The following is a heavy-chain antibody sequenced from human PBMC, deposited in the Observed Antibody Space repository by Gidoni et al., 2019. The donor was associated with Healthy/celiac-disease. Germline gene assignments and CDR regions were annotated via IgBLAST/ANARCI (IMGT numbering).Heavy chain of an antibody. Sequence: QVQLVESGGGLVKPGGSLRLSCAASGFTFSDYYMSWIRQAPGKGLEWVSYISSSSSYTNYADSVKGRFTISRDNAKNSLYLQMNSLRAEDTAVYYCARKLWGTMVRGVPSFHGMDVWGQGTTVTVSS. J-gene: IGHJ6*02. CDR1: GFTFSDYY. D-gene: IGHD3-10*01. CDR3: ARKLWGTMVRGVPSFHGMDV. V-gene: IGHV3-11*06. CDR2: ISSSSSYT.